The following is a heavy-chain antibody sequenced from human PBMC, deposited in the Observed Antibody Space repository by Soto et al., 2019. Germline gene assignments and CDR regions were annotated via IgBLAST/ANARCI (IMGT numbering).Heavy chain of an antibody. CDR3: AXELGXFXXGXNWFDP. CDR2: IYYSGST. CDR1: GGSISSGDYY. J-gene: IGHJ5*02. V-gene: IGHV4-30-4*01. Sequence: QVQLQESGPGLVKPSQTLSLTCTVSGGSISSGDYYWSWIRQPPGKGLEWIGYIYYSGSTYYNPSLKSRVTISVDTSKHQFSLKLSSVTAADTAVYYCAXELGXFXXGXNWFDPWGQGTLVTVSS.